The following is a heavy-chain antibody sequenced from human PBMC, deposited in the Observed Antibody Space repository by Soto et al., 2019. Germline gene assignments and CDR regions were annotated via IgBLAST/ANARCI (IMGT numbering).Heavy chain of an antibody. Sequence: GASVKVSCKASGYTFTSYYMHWVRQAPGQGLEWMGIINPSGGSTSYAQKFQGRVTMTRDTSTSTVYMELSSLRSEDTAVYYCARKQDVDTAMVINNGMDVWGQGTTVTVSS. J-gene: IGHJ6*02. V-gene: IGHV1-46*01. CDR2: INPSGGST. CDR1: GYTFTSYY. D-gene: IGHD5-18*01. CDR3: ARKQDVDTAMVINNGMDV.